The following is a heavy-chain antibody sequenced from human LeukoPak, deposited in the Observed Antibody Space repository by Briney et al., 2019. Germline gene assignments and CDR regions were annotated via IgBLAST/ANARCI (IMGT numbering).Heavy chain of an antibody. J-gene: IGHJ4*02. CDR2: IYYTGPT. V-gene: IGHV4-39*01. D-gene: IGHD2-2*01. Sequence: ASETLSLTCTVSGVSISTSRYYWGWIRQPPGKGLEWIGNIYYTGPTYYNASLESRVTISLDTSKNQFFLKLNSVTAADTAMYYCARLVVPANHFDYWGQGTLVTVSS. CDR1: GVSISTSRYY. CDR3: ARLVVPANHFDY.